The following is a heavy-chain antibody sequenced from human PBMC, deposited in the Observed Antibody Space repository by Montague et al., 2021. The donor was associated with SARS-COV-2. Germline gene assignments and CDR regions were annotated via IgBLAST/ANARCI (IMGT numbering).Heavy chain of an antibody. J-gene: IGHJ4*02. Sequence: SETLSLTCTVSGGSISRYFWNWIRQTPGKGLEWMGYVHDIESSIYNPSRRSRITILLDTPKNQFSLRLNAVTAADTAVNYCARVTLGGRDGRTRQYEGLDSWGQGILVTVSS. CDR3: ARVTLGGRDGRTRQYEGLDS. V-gene: IGHV4-59*01. CDR2: VHDIESS. CDR1: GGSISRYF. D-gene: IGHD3-16*01.